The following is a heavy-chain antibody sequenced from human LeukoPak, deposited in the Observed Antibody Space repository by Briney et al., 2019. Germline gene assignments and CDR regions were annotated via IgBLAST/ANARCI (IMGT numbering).Heavy chain of an antibody. CDR2: ISWNSGSI. Sequence: GGSLRLSCAASGFTFDDYAMHWVRQAPGKGLEWVSGISWNSGSIGYADSVKGRLTISRDNAKNSLYLQVNSLRAEDTALYYCAKAPSGIAVAGYFDYWGQGTLVTVSS. J-gene: IGHJ4*02. CDR3: AKAPSGIAVAGYFDY. D-gene: IGHD6-19*01. V-gene: IGHV3-9*01. CDR1: GFTFDDYA.